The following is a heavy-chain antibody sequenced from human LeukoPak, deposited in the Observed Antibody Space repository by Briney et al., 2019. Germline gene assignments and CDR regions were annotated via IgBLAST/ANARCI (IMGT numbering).Heavy chain of an antibody. CDR1: GGSISSYY. CDR3: ATGRVYYGSEY. Sequence: SETLSLTCTVSGGSISSYYWSWIRQPPGKGLEWIGYVFHTGSTDYNPSLMNRVTISLDTSKSQFSLRLTSLTAADTAVYYCATGRVYYGSEYWAQGTLVTVSS. V-gene: IGHV4-59*01. J-gene: IGHJ4*02. CDR2: VFHTGST. D-gene: IGHD3-10*01.